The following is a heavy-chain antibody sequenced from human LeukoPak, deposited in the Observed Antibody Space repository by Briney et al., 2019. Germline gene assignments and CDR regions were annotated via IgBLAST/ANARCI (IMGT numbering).Heavy chain of an antibody. CDR3: ARRESTSWYFVDY. CDR1: GFTFGAYY. J-gene: IGHJ4*02. Sequence: GGSLRLSCAASGFTFGAYYMSWIRQAPGKGLEWVSYIRGSGSYTSYADSVKGRFTISRDNAKNSLYLQMNSLRAEDTAVYYCARRESTSWYFVDYWGQGTLVTVSS. V-gene: IGHV3-11*03. CDR2: IRGSGSYT. D-gene: IGHD2-2*01.